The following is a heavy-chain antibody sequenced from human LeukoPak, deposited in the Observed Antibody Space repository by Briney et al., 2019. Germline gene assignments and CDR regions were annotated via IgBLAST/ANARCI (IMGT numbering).Heavy chain of an antibody. CDR1: GDSVSSNSAA. V-gene: IGHV6-1*01. CDR3: ARGGYSFDY. D-gene: IGHD5-12*01. Sequence: ASQTLSLTCAISGDSVSSNSAAWSWVRQSPSRGLEWLGRTYYRSKWYYDYAVSVKSRITINPDTSKNQFSLQLNSVTPEDTAVYYCARGGYSFDYLGQGTLVTVSS. CDR2: TYYRSKWYY. J-gene: IGHJ4*02.